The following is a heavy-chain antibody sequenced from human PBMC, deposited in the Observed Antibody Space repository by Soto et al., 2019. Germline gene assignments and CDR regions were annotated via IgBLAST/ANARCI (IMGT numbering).Heavy chain of an antibody. J-gene: IGHJ6*02. CDR2: IRSKANSYAT. CDR3: TRREYDFWSGYLGYYGMDV. Sequence: GGSLRLSCAASGFTFSGSAMHWVRQASGKGLEWVGRIRSKANSYATAYAASVKGRFTISRDDSKNTAYLQMNSLKTEDTAVYYCTRREYDFWSGYLGYYGMDVWGQGTTVTVSS. V-gene: IGHV3-73*01. D-gene: IGHD3-3*01. CDR1: GFTFSGSA.